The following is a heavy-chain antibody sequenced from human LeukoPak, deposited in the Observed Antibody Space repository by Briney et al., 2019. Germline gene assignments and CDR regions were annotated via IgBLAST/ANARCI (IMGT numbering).Heavy chain of an antibody. V-gene: IGHV4-61*02. Sequence: SQTLSLTCTVSGGSISSGSYYWSWIRQPAGKGLEWIGRIYTSGSTNYNPSLKSRVTISVDTSKNQSSLKLSSVTAADTAVYYCARGGLLLWFGELLSHAFDIWGQGTMVTVSS. CDR2: IYTSGST. J-gene: IGHJ3*02. CDR3: ARGGLLLWFGELLSHAFDI. CDR1: GGSISSGSYY. D-gene: IGHD3-10*01.